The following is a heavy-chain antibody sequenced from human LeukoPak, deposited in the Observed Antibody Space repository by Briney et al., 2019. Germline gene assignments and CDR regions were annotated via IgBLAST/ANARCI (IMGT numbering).Heavy chain of an antibody. CDR3: ASAVGALAYCGGDCYSFDY. V-gene: IGHV3-30-3*01. CDR2: ISYDGSNK. Sequence: GGSLRLSCAASGFTFSSYATHWVRQAPGKGLEWVAVISYDGSNKYYADSVKGRFTISRDNSKNTLYLQMNSLRAEDTAVYYCASAVGALAYCGGDCYSFDYWGQGTLVTVSS. CDR1: GFTFSSYA. J-gene: IGHJ4*02. D-gene: IGHD2-21*02.